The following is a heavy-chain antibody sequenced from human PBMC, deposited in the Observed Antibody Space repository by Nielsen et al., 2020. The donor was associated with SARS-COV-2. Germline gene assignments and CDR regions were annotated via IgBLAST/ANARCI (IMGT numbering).Heavy chain of an antibody. CDR1: GFTFDDYT. V-gene: IGHV3-43*01. J-gene: IGHJ4*02. CDR2: ISWDGGST. CDR3: ASPGY. Sequence: GESLKISCAASGFTFDDYTMHWVRQAPGKGLEWVSLISWDGGSTYYADSVKGRFTISRDNSKNTLYLQMNSLRAEDTAVYYCASPGYWGQGTLVTVSS.